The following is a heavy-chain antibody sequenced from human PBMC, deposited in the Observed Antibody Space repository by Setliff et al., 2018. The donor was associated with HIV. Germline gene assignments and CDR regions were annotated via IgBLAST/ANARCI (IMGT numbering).Heavy chain of an antibody. CDR2: MNPNSGVS. V-gene: IGHV1-8*01. CDR1: GHTFTNYD. J-gene: IGHJ4*02. Sequence: GASVKVSCKPPGHTFTNYDIHWMRRAPGQGLEWMGWMNPNSGVSGYAQKFQGRVTMTRNTSISTAYMELSSLRSEDTAVYYCARVDDGGGAEIDFDYWGQGTLVTVSS. CDR3: ARVDDGGGAEIDFDY. D-gene: IGHD4-17*01.